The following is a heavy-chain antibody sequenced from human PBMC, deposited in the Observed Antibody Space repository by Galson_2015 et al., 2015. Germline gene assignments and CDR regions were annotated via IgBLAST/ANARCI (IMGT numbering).Heavy chain of an antibody. CDR1: GYTFTSYG. CDR2: ISAYNGNT. Sequence: SVKVSCKASGYTFTSYGISWVRQAPGQGLEWMGWISAYNGNTNYAQKLQGRVTMTTDTSTSTAYMELRSLRSGDTAVYYCASNEQLASDAFDIWGQGTMVTVSS. D-gene: IGHD6-6*01. CDR3: ASNEQLASDAFDI. J-gene: IGHJ3*02. V-gene: IGHV1-18*01.